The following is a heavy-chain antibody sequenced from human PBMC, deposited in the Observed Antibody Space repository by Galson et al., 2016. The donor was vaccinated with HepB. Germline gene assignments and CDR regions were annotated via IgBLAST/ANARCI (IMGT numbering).Heavy chain of an antibody. Sequence: SLRLSCAASGFTFSSYAMHWVRQAPGKGLEWVAVISYDGSNKYYADSVKGRFTITRDNSKNTLYLQMNSLKAEDTAVYYCARKELYYYYYGMAVWGQGTSVTVSS. V-gene: IGHV3-30-3*01. CDR3: ARKELYYYYYGMAV. CDR2: ISYDGSNK. CDR1: GFTFSSYA. J-gene: IGHJ6*02. D-gene: IGHD1-7*01.